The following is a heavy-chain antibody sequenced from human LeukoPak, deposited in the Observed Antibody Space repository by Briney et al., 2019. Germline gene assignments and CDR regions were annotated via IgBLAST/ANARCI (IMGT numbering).Heavy chain of an antibody. CDR1: GFTFSRYG. V-gene: IGHV3-33*01. D-gene: IGHD6-19*01. J-gene: IGHJ4*02. CDR3: ARALYSSGWYTNFDY. CDR2: IWYDGSNK. Sequence: PGGSLRLSCAASGFTFSRYGMHWVRQAPGKGLEWVAVIWYDGSNKYYADSVKGRFTISRDNSKNTLYLQMNSLRAEDTAVYYCARALYSSGWYTNFDYWGQGTLVTVSS.